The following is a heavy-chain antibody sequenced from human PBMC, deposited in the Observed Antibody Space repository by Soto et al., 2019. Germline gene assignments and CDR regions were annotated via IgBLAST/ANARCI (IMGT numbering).Heavy chain of an antibody. Sequence: EVQLVESGGGLVQPGGSLRLSCAASGLTFSGDWMHWVRQAPGKGLVWVARINGDGSSTSYADSVKGGFTIPRDNGKNTLYLQTNSLRADDTAVYYCARAMAYSSGWSPGYWGQGTLVTVSS. V-gene: IGHV3-74*01. CDR1: GLTFSGDW. CDR2: INGDGSST. J-gene: IGHJ4*02. D-gene: IGHD6-19*01. CDR3: ARAMAYSSGWSPGY.